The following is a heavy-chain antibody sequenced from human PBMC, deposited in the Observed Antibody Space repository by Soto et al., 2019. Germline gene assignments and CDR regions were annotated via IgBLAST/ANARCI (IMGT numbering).Heavy chain of an antibody. Sequence: SETPSLTRAGYGGAFSGLYWRWVRPPPGKGGEWIGEINHSGSTNYTPSLKSRVTISVDTSKNQFSLKLSSVTAADTAVYYCARALFDFGVVIAGYYGMDVWGQGTMVTVSS. D-gene: IGHD3-3*01. J-gene: IGHJ6*02. CDR1: GGAFSGLY. V-gene: IGHV4-34*01. CDR2: INHSGST. CDR3: ARALFDFGVVIAGYYGMDV.